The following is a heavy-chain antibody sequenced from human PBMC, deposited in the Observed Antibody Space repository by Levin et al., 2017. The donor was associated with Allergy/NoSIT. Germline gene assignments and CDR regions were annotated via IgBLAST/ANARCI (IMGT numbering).Heavy chain of an antibody. CDR2: ISGSGGST. CDR1: GFTFSSYA. J-gene: IGHJ4*02. D-gene: IGHD3-3*01. CDR3: AKQYYDFWSGLDY. V-gene: IGHV3-23*01. Sequence: PGGSLRLSCAASGFTFSSYAMSWVRQAPGKGLEWVSAISGSGGSTYYADSVKGRFTISRDYSKNTLYLQMNSLRAEDTAVYYCAKQYYDFWSGLDYWGQGTLVTVSS.